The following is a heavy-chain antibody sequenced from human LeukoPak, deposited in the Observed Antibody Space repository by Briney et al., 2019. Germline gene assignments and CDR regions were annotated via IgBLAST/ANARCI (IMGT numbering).Heavy chain of an antibody. CDR1: GGSISSSSYY. CDR2: IYYSGST. V-gene: IGHV4-39*01. D-gene: IGHD6-19*01. Sequence: PSETLSLTCTVSGGSISSSSYYWGWIRQPPGKGLEWIGSIYYSGSTYYNPSLKSRVTISVDTSKNQFSLKLSSVTAADTAVYYCARGRAVAVDYWGQGTLVTVSS. CDR3: ARGRAVAVDY. J-gene: IGHJ4*02.